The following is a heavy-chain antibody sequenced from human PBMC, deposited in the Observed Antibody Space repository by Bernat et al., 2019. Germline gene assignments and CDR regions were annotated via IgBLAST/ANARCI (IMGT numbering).Heavy chain of an antibody. J-gene: IGHJ4*02. D-gene: IGHD1-26*01. Sequence: QVQLVESGGGVVQPGGSLRLSCAASGFAFSTSDMHWVRQAPGKGLEWVAVIWHDGTNKYYPDSVKGRFTISRDNAKNTLYLQLNSLRADDTAVYVCARSPSPLDSGSYLYYLDSWGQGTLVTVSS. CDR1: GFAFSTSD. CDR3: ARSPSPLDSGSYLYYLDS. V-gene: IGHV3-33*01. CDR2: IWHDGTNK.